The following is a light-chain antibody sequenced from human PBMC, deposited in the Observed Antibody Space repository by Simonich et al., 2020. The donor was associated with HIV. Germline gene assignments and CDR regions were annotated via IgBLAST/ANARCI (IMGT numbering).Light chain of an antibody. CDR2: AAS. Sequence: DIQMTQSPSSLSASVGDRVTITCRASHNIITYLNWYQQKPGKAPKLLIYAASRLQSGVPSRFSGSGSGTDFTLTISSLQPEDFATYYCQQSNYTPYTFGQGTKLELK. CDR3: QQSNYTPYT. V-gene: IGKV1-39*01. CDR1: HNIITY. J-gene: IGKJ2*01.